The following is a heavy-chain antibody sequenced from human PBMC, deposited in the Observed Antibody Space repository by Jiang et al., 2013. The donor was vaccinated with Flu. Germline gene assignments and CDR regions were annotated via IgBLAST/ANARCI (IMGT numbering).Heavy chain of an antibody. D-gene: IGHD3-3*01. V-gene: IGHV7-4-1*02. CDR1: GYTFTSYA. CDR2: INTNTGNP. CDR3: ARASPLLRFLEPNKYFQH. Sequence: QSGSELKKPGASVKVSCKASGYTFTSYAMNWVRQAPGQGLEWMGWINTNTGNPTYAQGFTGRFVFSLDTSVSTAYLQISSLKAEDTAVYYCARASPLLRFLEPNKYFQHWARAPGHRLL. J-gene: IGHJ1*01.